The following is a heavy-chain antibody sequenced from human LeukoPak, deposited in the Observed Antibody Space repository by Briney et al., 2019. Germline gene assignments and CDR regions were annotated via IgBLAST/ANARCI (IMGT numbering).Heavy chain of an antibody. CDR3: ASSPGREWLVKGDY. J-gene: IGHJ4*02. V-gene: IGHV1-69*13. D-gene: IGHD6-19*01. CDR1: GGTFSSYA. Sequence: SVKVSCKASGGTFSSYAISWVRQAPGQGLEWMGGIIPIFGTANYAQKFQGRVTITADESTSTAYMELSSLRSEDTAVYYCASSPGREWLVKGDYWGQGTLVTVSS. CDR2: IIPIFGTA.